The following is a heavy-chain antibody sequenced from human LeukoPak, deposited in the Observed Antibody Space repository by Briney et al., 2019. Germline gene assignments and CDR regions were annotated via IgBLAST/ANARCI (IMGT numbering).Heavy chain of an antibody. Sequence: ETLSLTCTVSGGSISSSSYYWGWIRQPPGKGLAWVSTITHSGGGTFYADSVKGRFTISRDISENTLYLQMNSLKVEDTAVYYCAKAWAAAGIFDSWGLGTLVTVSS. V-gene: IGHV3-23*01. CDR2: ITHSGGGT. J-gene: IGHJ4*02. D-gene: IGHD6-13*01. CDR3: AKAWAAAGIFDS. CDR1: GGSISSSSYY.